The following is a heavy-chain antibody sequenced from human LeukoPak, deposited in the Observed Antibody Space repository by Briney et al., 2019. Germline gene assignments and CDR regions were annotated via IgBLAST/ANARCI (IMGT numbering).Heavy chain of an antibody. Sequence: ASVKVSCKASGYTFTSYYMHWVRQAPGQGLEWMGIINPSGGSTSYAQKFQGRVSMTRDTSISTAYMELSSLRSEDTAVYYCARNVASTGYFVYWGQGTLVTVSS. J-gene: IGHJ4*02. CDR3: ARNVASTGYFVY. CDR2: INPSGGST. D-gene: IGHD2-21*01. CDR1: GYTFTSYY. V-gene: IGHV1-46*01.